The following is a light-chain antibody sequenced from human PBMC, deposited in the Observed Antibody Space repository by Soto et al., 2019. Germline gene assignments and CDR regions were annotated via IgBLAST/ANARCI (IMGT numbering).Light chain of an antibody. CDR2: DVN. CDR1: SSDVGGYNY. J-gene: IGLJ1*01. CDR3: CSYAGRYIYV. Sequence: QSARTHPLSVSWSPGHSVSISCTGTSSDVGGYNYVSWYQQHPGKAPKVMIYDVNKRPSGVPDRFSGSKSGNTASLTISGLQSEDEADYYCCSYAGRYIYVFGTGTKVTVL. V-gene: IGLV2-11*01.